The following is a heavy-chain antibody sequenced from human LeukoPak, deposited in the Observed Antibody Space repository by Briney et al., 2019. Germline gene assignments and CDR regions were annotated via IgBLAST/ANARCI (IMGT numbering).Heavy chain of an antibody. CDR3: ARAGGRITMVRGVGPYMDV. CDR2: ISGSGGRT. D-gene: IGHD3-10*01. CDR1: GFTFSTYV. Sequence: PAGGSPRLSCVASGFTFSTYVMGWVRQVPGKGLEWVSGISGSGGRTYYADSVKGRFTISRDNSNHMLYLQMNSLIAEDTAIYYCARAGGRITMVRGVGPYMDVWGKGTTVTISS. V-gene: IGHV3-23*01. J-gene: IGHJ6*03.